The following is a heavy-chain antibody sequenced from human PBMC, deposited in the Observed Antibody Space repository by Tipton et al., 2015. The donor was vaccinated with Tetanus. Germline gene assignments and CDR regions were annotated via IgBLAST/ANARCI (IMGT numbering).Heavy chain of an antibody. CDR1: GASISSHY. CDR2: LYDITRS. J-gene: IGHJ5*02. D-gene: IGHD3-3*01. Sequence: GLVKPSETLSLSCIVSGASISSHYWSWIRQPPGKGLEWIGNLYDITRSDYNPSLESRVTISGDRSKNEVSLELSSVTAADTAVYYCAGVLRSESVGWFDPWGQGTLVTVSS. CDR3: AGVLRSESVGWFDP. V-gene: IGHV4-59*11.